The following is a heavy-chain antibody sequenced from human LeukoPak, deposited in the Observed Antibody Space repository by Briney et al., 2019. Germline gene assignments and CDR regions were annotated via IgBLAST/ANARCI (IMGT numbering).Heavy chain of an antibody. V-gene: IGHV3-66*01. CDR1: GFTVSGNY. J-gene: IGHJ4*02. D-gene: IGHD4-17*01. CDR2: IYSGGST. CDR3: ARGSLYGDYYFDY. Sequence: GGSLRLSCAASGFTVSGNYMSWVRQAPGKGLEWVSVIYSGGSTYYADSVKGRFTISRDNSKNTLYLLMNSLRAEDTAVYYCARGSLYGDYYFDYWGQGTLVTVSS.